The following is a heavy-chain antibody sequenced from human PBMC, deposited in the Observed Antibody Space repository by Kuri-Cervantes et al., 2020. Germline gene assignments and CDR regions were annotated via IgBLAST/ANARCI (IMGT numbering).Heavy chain of an antibody. J-gene: IGHJ6*02. CDR1: GYTFTSYA. CDR2: IIPIFGTA. V-gene: IGHV1-69*13. Sequence: SVKVSCKASGYTFTSYAMHWVRQAPGQRLEWMGGIIPIFGTANYAQKFQGRVTITADESTSTAYMELSSVRSEDTAVYYCAPGAYGSGSYHTHYYYGMDVWGQGTTVTVSS. CDR3: APGAYGSGSYHTHYYYGMDV. D-gene: IGHD3-10*01.